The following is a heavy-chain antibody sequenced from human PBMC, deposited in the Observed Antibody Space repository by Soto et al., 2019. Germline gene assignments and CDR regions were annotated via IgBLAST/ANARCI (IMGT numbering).Heavy chain of an antibody. Sequence: QVQLVQSGAEVKKPGSSVKVSCKTSGGTFSTYSIVWVRQAPGEGLEWMVGIIPIFGTANYAQKFQDRVTITADKSTKTAFMELSSLRSEDTAMYYCASASGNNYGVGTNYYFDYWGQGTLVTVSS. CDR1: GGTFSTYS. CDR3: ASASGNNYGVGTNYYFDY. V-gene: IGHV1-69*06. J-gene: IGHJ4*02. D-gene: IGHD1-26*01. CDR2: IIPIFGTA.